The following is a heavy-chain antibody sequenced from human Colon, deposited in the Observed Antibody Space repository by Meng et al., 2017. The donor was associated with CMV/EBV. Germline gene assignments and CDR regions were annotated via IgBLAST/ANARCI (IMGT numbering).Heavy chain of an antibody. CDR1: GCNFNSYG. D-gene: IGHD5-24*01. CDR2: IRFDAKDQ. Sequence: GGSLRLSCAASGCNFNSYGMHWVRQAPGRGLECVAFIRFDAKDQYYSDSVKGRFTISRDNAMSTLYLQMDGLRPDDTAVYYCAKREASASPDYWGQGTLVTVSS. J-gene: IGHJ4*02. CDR3: AKREASASPDY. V-gene: IGHV3-30*02.